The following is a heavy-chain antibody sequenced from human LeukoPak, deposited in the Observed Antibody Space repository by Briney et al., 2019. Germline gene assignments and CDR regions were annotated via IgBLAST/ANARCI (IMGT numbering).Heavy chain of an antibody. V-gene: IGHV4-38-2*02. CDR1: GYSISSAYY. Sequence: SETLSLTCSVSGYSISSAYYWGWIRQPPGKGLEWIGTMYHSGSTNYNPSLKSRVTISVDTSKNQFSLKLTSVTAADTAVYYCARTDPYGAGNPWGQGTLVTVSS. D-gene: IGHD3-10*01. CDR3: ARTDPYGAGNP. CDR2: MYHSGST. J-gene: IGHJ5*02.